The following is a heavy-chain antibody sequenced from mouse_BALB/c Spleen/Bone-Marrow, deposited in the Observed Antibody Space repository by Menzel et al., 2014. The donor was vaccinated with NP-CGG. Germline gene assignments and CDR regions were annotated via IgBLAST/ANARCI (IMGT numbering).Heavy chain of an antibody. D-gene: IGHD1-1*01. J-gene: IGHJ1*01. CDR2: IDPETGGT. Sequence: VQLQQSGAELVRPGASVTLSCKASGYTFTDYEMHWVKQTPVHGLEWIGAIDPETGGTAYNQKFKGKATLTADKSSSTAYMELRSLTSEDSAVYYCTRDGSSRWYFDVWGAGTPVPVTS. CDR1: GYTFTDYE. CDR3: TRDGSSRWYFDV. V-gene: IGHV1-15*01.